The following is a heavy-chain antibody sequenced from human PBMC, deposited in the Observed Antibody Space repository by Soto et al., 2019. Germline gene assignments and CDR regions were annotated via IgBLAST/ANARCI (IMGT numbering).Heavy chain of an antibody. D-gene: IGHD1-7*01. V-gene: IGHV3-23*01. Sequence: GGSLRLSCAASGFTFSSYAMSWVRQAPGKGLEWVSAISGSGGSTYYADSVKGRFTISRDNSKNTLYLQMNSLRAEDTAVYYCAKMDSWNYLSYYYMDVWGKGTTVTVSS. CDR2: ISGSGGST. CDR3: AKMDSWNYLSYYYMDV. CDR1: GFTFSSYA. J-gene: IGHJ6*03.